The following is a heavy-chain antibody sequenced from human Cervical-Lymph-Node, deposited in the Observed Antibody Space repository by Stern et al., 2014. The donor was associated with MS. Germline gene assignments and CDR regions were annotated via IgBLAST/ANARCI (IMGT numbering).Heavy chain of an antibody. CDR1: GGSVSSGSYY. J-gene: IGHJ5*02. V-gene: IGHV4-61*01. CDR3: ARYSSSWYNWFDP. D-gene: IGHD6-13*01. Sequence: QVQLVESGPGLVKPSETLSLTCTVSGGSVSSGSYYWSWIRQPPGKGLEWIGYIYYSGSTNYNPSLKSRVTISVDTSKNQFSLKLSSVTAADTAVYYCARYSSSWYNWFDPWGQGTLVTVS. CDR2: IYYSGST.